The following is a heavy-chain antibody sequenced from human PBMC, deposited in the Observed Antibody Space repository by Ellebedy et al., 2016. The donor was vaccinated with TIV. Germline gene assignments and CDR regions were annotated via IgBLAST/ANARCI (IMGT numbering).Heavy chain of an antibody. CDR1: GVIFSNLW. CDR2: IRSHIDGGTT. J-gene: IGHJ1*01. D-gene: IGHD1-1*01. V-gene: IGHV3-15*01. CDR3: TTDRPLARGTDFQH. Sequence: PGGSLRLSCAASGVIFSNLWMNWVRQAPGKGQEWVGLIRSHIDGGTTDYAAPVKYRFTISRDDSKNTLYLQMDSVKNEDTGVYYCTTDRPLARGTDFQHWGQGTLVTVSS.